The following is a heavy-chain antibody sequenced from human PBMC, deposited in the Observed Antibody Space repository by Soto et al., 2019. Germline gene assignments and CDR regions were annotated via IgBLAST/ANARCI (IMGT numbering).Heavy chain of an antibody. CDR1: RFSFSSYA. CDR2: ISGIGLRT. Sequence: GALRLSCAASRFSFSSYAMSWVRPPPGKGLEWVSAISGIGLRTYYADSVAGRFTIPRDNYKNTLYLQMTSLRAVDTAVYYCANPPPTYYYDSSGSYYFDYWGQGTMVTVP. CDR3: ANPPPTYYYDSSGSYYFDY. J-gene: IGHJ4*02. V-gene: IGHV3-23*01. D-gene: IGHD3-22*01.